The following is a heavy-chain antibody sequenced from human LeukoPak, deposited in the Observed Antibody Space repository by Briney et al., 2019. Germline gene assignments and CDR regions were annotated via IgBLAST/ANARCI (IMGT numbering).Heavy chain of an antibody. J-gene: IGHJ4*02. D-gene: IGHD3-22*01. Sequence: SETLSLTCIVSGGSISSYYWSWIRQPPGKGLEWIGYIYYSGSTNYNPSLKSRVTISVDTSKNQFSLKLSSVTAADTAVYYCVPYDSSGYFTYWGQGTLVTVSS. CDR2: IYYSGST. V-gene: IGHV4-59*01. CDR1: GGSISSYY. CDR3: VPYDSSGYFTY.